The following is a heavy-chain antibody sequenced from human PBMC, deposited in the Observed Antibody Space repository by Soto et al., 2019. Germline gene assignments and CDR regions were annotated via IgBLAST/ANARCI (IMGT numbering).Heavy chain of an antibody. V-gene: IGHV4-59*08. D-gene: IGHD5-18*01. CDR2: IYYSGST. CDR1: GGSISNYY. CDR3: ARPRYSYGVYSFDY. J-gene: IGHJ4*02. Sequence: QVQLQESGPGLVKPSETLSLTCIVSGGSISNYYWSWIRQPPGKGLEWIGYIYYSGSTNYNPSLTSRVTISVETSKNQFSLKLSSVTAADTAVYYCARPRYSYGVYSFDYWGQGTLVTVSS.